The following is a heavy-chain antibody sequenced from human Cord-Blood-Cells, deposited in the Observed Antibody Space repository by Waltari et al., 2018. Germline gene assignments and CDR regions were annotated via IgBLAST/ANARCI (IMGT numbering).Heavy chain of an antibody. D-gene: IGHD3-10*01. Sequence: QVQLQESGPGLVKPSETLSLTCTVPGGPISSHYWSWIRQPPGKGLEWIGYIYYSGSTNYNPSLKSRVTISVDTSKNQFSLKLSSVTAADTAVYYCARSRSLAYWGQGTLVTVSS. CDR1: GGPISSHY. J-gene: IGHJ4*02. CDR2: IYYSGST. CDR3: ARSRSLAY. V-gene: IGHV4-59*11.